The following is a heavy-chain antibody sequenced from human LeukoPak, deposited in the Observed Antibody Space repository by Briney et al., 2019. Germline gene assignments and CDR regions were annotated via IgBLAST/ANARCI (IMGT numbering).Heavy chain of an antibody. CDR2: ISGSGDDT. V-gene: IGHV3-21*01. CDR1: GFIFSSYW. J-gene: IGHJ4*02. D-gene: IGHD3-16*01. Sequence: GGSLRLSCAASGFIFSSYWMSWVRQAPGKGLEWVSGISGSGDDTWYADSVKGRFTISRDNAKNSLYLQMNSLRAEDTAVYYCARADRLGAALLASFDYWGQGTLVTVSS. CDR3: ARADRLGAALLASFDY.